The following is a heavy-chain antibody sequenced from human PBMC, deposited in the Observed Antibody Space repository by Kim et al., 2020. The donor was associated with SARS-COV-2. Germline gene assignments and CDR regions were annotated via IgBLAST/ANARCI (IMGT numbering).Heavy chain of an antibody. Sequence: GGSLRLSCATSGFTLSLYSMNWVRQSPGKGLEWVSHISGTGTITKHADSVRGRFTISRDNAKNSLFLQMNGLRAEGTAVYYCVRENYWAFDIWGQGTMVTVSS. CDR2: ISGTGTIT. CDR3: VRENYWAFDI. D-gene: IGHD2-15*01. J-gene: IGHJ3*02. CDR1: GFTLSLYS. V-gene: IGHV3-48*04.